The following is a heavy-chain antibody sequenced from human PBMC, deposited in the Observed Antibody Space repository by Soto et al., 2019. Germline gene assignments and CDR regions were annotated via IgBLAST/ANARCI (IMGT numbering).Heavy chain of an antibody. CDR2: IYWDEDK. J-gene: IGHJ5*02. D-gene: IGHD1-1*01. CDR1: GFSLNSRGVG. V-gene: IGHV2-5*02. CDR3: AHLGIIEKTSWFDL. Sequence: QITLKASGPTLVKHTQTLTLTCTFSGFSLNSRGVGVGWIRHPPGKAQEWLALIYWDEDKHFSPSLKRRLTLTTDSCNSRVVLTIANMVPVDTVTYYCAHLGIIEKTSWFDLWCQGTLVTVSS.